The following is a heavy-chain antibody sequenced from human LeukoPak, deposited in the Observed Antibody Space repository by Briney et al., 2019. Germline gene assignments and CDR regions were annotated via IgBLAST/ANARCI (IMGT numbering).Heavy chain of an antibody. CDR3: ARDQGWNYDFWSGYTPRPYYYYYYMDV. CDR1: GFTLSSYW. D-gene: IGHD3-3*01. CDR2: IKQDGSEK. J-gene: IGHJ6*03. Sequence: GGSLRLSCAASGFTLSSYWMSWVRQAPGKGLEWVANIKQDGSEKYYVDSVKGRFTISRDNAKNSLYLQMNSLRAEDTAVYYCARDQGWNYDFWSGYTPRPYYYYYYMDVWGKGTTVTVSS. V-gene: IGHV3-7*01.